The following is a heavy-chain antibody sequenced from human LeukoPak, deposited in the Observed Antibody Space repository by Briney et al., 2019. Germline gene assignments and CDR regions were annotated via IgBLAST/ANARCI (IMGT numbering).Heavy chain of an antibody. CDR2: ISGSGGST. D-gene: IGHD2-8*02. J-gene: IGHJ6*02. CDR1: RFTFSSYA. CDR3: VKLLNRYYYYGMDV. V-gene: IGHV3-23*01. Sequence: SGGSLRLSCAASRFTFSSYAMSWVRLAPGKGLEWVSLISGSGGSTYYADSVQGRFTISRDNSKNTLYLQMNSLRAEDTAIYYCVKLLNRYYYYGMDVWGQGTTVTVSS.